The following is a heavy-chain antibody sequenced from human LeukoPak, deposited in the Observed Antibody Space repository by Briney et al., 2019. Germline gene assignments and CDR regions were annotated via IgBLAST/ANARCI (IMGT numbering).Heavy chain of an antibody. Sequence: GGSLRLSCTASGFTFSSYSMSWVRQGPGTGLEWVSAISGSGDTTFYADSVKGRFTISRDNAKNSLYLQMNSLRAEDTALYYCARESSRYCSGGSCYYYYGMDVWGQGTTVTVSS. CDR2: ISGSGDTT. D-gene: IGHD2-15*01. V-gene: IGHV3-23*01. CDR3: ARESSRYCSGGSCYYYYGMDV. CDR1: GFTFSSYS. J-gene: IGHJ6*02.